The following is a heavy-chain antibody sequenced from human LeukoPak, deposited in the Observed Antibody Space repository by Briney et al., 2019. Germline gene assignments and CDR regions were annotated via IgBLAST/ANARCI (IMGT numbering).Heavy chain of an antibody. CDR1: GGTLNSYV. CDR3: ARDNSVGDNAWWFDP. Sequence: ASVKVSCKASGGTLNSYVISWVRQAPGQGLEWMGGIIPISGTTNYAQKFQGRVTMTRDMSTSTDYMELSSLRSEDTAIYYCARDNSVGDNAWWFDPWGQGTLVTVSS. CDR2: IIPISGTT. D-gene: IGHD1-26*01. J-gene: IGHJ5*02. V-gene: IGHV1-69*05.